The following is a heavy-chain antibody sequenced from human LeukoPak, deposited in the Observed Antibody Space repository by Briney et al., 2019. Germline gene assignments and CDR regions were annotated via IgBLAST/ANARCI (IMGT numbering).Heavy chain of an antibody. J-gene: IGHJ4*02. D-gene: IGHD6-13*01. Sequence: GGSLRLSCAASGFTFSSYSMNWVRQAPGKGVEWVSSISSSSIYIYYAASVKGRFTISRDNAKNSLYLQMNSLRAEDTAVYYCARDLEQQLGFDYWGQGTLVTVSS. CDR3: ARDLEQQLGFDY. V-gene: IGHV3-21*01. CDR2: ISSSSIYI. CDR1: GFTFSSYS.